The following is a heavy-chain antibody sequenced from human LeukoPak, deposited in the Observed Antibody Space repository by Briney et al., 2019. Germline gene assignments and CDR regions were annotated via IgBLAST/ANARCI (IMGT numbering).Heavy chain of an antibody. D-gene: IGHD3-22*01. V-gene: IGHV3-9*01. CDR3: AKLGRNYYDSSGYYYAFDI. CDR1: EFTFDDYA. CDR2: ISWNSGSI. Sequence: GGSLRLSCVASEFTFDDYAMHWVRQAPGKGLEWVSGISWNSGSIGYADSVKGRFTISRDDAKNSLYPQMNSLRAEDTALYYCAKLGRNYYDSSGYYYAFDIWGQGTMVTVSS. J-gene: IGHJ3*02.